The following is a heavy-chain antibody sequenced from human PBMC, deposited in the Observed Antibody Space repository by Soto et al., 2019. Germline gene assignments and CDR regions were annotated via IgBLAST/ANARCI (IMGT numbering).Heavy chain of an antibody. Sequence: QLQLQESGPGLVKPSETLSLTCTVSSGSISSTIYSWDWIRQPPGKGLEWIGSIFYSGSTYYNPSLTSRVTISVDTSKNQCSLTLTSVTAADTAVYYCARQCRGVTCHWFVPWGQGTLVTVSS. V-gene: IGHV4-39*01. D-gene: IGHD2-15*01. CDR2: IFYSGST. CDR3: ARQCRGVTCHWFVP. J-gene: IGHJ5*02. CDR1: SGSISSTIYS.